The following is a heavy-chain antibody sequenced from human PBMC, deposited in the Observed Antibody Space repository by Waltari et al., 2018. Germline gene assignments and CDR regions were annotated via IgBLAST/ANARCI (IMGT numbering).Heavy chain of an antibody. CDR1: GGSISSYY. V-gene: IGHV4-59*01. CDR2: IYYSGST. Sequence: QVQLQESGPGLVKPSETLSLTCTVSGGSISSYYWSWIRQPPGKGLEWIGYIYYSGSTNYNPSLKSRVTISVDTSKNQFSLKLSSVTAADTAVYYCVRSLVLDNWNYWWFDPWGQGTLVTVSS. J-gene: IGHJ5*02. D-gene: IGHD1-7*01. CDR3: VRSLVLDNWNYWWFDP.